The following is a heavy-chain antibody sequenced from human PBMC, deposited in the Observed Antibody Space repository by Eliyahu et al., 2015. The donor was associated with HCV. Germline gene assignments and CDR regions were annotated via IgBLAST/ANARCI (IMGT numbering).Heavy chain of an antibody. CDR3: ARSLSPPTHIDY. CDR2: IYPGDSDT. CDR1: GYSFTXXX. V-gene: IGHV5-51*01. J-gene: IGHJ4*02. Sequence: EVQLVQSGAEVKKPGXSLKISXXGSGYSFTXXXIGWVRQXPGKGLQWMGIIYPGDSDTRYSPSFQGQVTISADKSITTAYLQWSSLKASDTAMYXCARSLSPPTHIDYWGQGTLVTVSS.